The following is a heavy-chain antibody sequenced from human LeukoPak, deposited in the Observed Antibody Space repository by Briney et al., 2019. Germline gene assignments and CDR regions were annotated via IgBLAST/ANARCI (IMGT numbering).Heavy chain of an antibody. D-gene: IGHD2-15*01. CDR1: GGTFSSYA. CDR2: IIPIFGTA. CDR3: ARDPIEDRDVYCSGGSCYSRGNGMDV. Sequence: SVKVSCKASGGTFSSYAISWVRQAPGQGLEWMGGIIPIFGTANYAQKFQGRVTITADESTSTAYMELSSLRSEDTAVYYCARDPIEDRDVYCSGGSCYSRGNGMDVWGQGTTVTVSS. V-gene: IGHV1-69*01. J-gene: IGHJ6*02.